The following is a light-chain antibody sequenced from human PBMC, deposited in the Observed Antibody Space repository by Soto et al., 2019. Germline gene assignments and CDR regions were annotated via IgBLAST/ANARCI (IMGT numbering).Light chain of an antibody. CDR3: QQDDNLPLT. Sequence: DIQMTPSPSSLSASVGDRVTITCQASQDISNYLNWYHQKPGKAPKLLIYDESNLETGVPSTFSGSCSGTDFTFTISSLQPEDLATYNCQQDDNLPLTFGGGTKVEIK. CDR1: QDISNY. J-gene: IGKJ4*01. CDR2: DES. V-gene: IGKV1-33*01.